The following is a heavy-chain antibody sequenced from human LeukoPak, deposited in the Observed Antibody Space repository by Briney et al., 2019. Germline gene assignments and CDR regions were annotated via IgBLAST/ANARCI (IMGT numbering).Heavy chain of an antibody. CDR3: ARDRGDSSGWPIIDY. J-gene: IGHJ4*02. Sequence: PGGSLRLSCAASGFTVNNNHMSWVRQAPGKGLEWVSLIQSGGSTHYADSVKGRFTISRDNSKNTLYLQMNSLRAEDTAVYYCARDRGDSSGWPIIDYRGQGTLVTVSS. CDR2: IQSGGST. CDR1: GFTVNNNH. D-gene: IGHD6-19*01. V-gene: IGHV3-66*01.